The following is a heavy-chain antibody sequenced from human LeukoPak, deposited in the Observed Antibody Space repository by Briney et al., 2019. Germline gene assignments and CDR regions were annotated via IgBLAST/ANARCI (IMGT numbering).Heavy chain of an antibody. J-gene: IGHJ4*02. Sequence: GASVKVSCKASGYTFTGYYMHWVRQAPGQGLEWMGWINPNSGGTNYAQKFQGRVTMTRDTSISTAYMELSSLRSEDTAVYYCATAPLAVAASADYWGQGTLVTVSS. V-gene: IGHV1-2*02. D-gene: IGHD6-19*01. CDR3: ATAPLAVAASADY. CDR1: GYTFTGYY. CDR2: INPNSGGT.